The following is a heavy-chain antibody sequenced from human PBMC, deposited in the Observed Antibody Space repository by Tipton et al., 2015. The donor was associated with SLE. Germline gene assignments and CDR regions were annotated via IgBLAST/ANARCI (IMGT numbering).Heavy chain of an antibody. V-gene: IGHV4-61*08. J-gene: IGHJ4*02. CDR1: GGSISSGDYY. D-gene: IGHD6-6*01. CDR2: INHSGST. Sequence: TLSLTCTVSGGSISSGDYYWSWIRQPPGKGLEWIGEINHSGSTNYNPSLKSRVTISVDTSKNQFSLKLSSVTAADTAVYYCARDRGGSSPVWGQGNLVTVSS. CDR3: ARDRGGSSPV.